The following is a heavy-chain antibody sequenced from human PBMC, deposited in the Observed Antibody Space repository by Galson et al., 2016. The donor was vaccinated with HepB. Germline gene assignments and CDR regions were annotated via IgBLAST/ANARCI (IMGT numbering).Heavy chain of an antibody. CDR1: GDSVSTKSAA. CDR3: ARGVAPWALGSLGFHMDV. V-gene: IGHV6-1*01. CDR2: TYYRSKWYN. D-gene: IGHD1-26*01. Sequence: CAISGDSVSTKSAAWNWIRQSPSRGLEGLGRTYYRSKWYNEYAVSVQSRITINPDTSKNQFSLQLNPVTLEDTAVYYCARGVAPWALGSLGFHMDVWGQGTTVTVSS. J-gene: IGHJ6*02.